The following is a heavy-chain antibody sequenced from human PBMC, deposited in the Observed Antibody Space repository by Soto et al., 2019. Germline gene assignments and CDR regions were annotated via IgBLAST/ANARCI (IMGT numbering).Heavy chain of an antibody. V-gene: IGHV4-31*03. CDR3: ARARRINLTTPGGLDY. D-gene: IGHD4-17*01. J-gene: IGHJ4*02. Sequence: SETLSLTCTVSGGSISSGGYYWSWIRQHPGKGLEWIGYIYYSGSTYYNPSLKSRVTISVDTSKNQFSLKLSSVTAADTAVYYCARARRINLTTPGGLDYWGQGTLVTVSS. CDR1: GGSISSGGYY. CDR2: IYYSGST.